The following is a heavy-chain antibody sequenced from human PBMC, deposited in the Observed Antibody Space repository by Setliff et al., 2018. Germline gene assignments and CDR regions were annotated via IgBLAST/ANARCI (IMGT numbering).Heavy chain of an antibody. CDR1: GYSISSGYY. CDR2: IKHGGTT. D-gene: IGHD3-3*01. Sequence: SETLSLTCAVSGYSISSGYYWAWVRQPPGKGLEWVATIKHGGTTYYNPSLRSRVIISVDASKNAFSLKLSSVTAADTAVYYCARHGYYDFWSGYWIEGWFDPWGQGTLVTVSS. J-gene: IGHJ5*02. V-gene: IGHV4-38-2*01. CDR3: ARHGYYDFWSGYWIEGWFDP.